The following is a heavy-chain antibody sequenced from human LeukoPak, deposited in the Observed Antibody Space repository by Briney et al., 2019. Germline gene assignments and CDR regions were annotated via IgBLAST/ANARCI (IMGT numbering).Heavy chain of an antibody. CDR3: ARSYGDYVGETYFDY. Sequence: GESLKISCKGSGYSFTSYWIGWVRQMPGKGLEWMGIIYPGDSDTRYSPSFQGQVTISADKSISTAYLQWSSLKASDTAMYYCARSYGDYVGETYFDYWGQGTLVTVSS. CDR2: IYPGDSDT. CDR1: GYSFTSYW. D-gene: IGHD4-17*01. J-gene: IGHJ4*02. V-gene: IGHV5-51*01.